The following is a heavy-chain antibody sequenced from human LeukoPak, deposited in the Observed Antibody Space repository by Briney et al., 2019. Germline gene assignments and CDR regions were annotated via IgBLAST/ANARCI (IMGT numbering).Heavy chain of an antibody. D-gene: IGHD3-9*01. J-gene: IGHJ5*02. Sequence: SETLSLTCAVYGGSFSGYYWSWIRQPPGKGLEWIGSIYDSGTTYYNPSLKSRVTVSVDTSKNQFSLKLGSVTAADTAVYYCARHHPSRITIFSSLDPWGQGTLVTVSS. CDR2: IYDSGTT. CDR1: GGSFSGYY. CDR3: ARHHPSRITIFSSLDP. V-gene: IGHV4-34*01.